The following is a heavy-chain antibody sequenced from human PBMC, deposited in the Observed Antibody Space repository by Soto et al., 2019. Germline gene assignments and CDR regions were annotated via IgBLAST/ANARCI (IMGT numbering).Heavy chain of an antibody. CDR2: VIPIFGTA. V-gene: IGHV1-69*06. CDR1: GGTFSSYG. CDR3: ARSRIPSLSPWSGYYYYSYYGMDV. J-gene: IGHJ6*02. Sequence: GGPVEVSCKASGGTFSSYGVSLVRKGPGERLEWVGGVIPIFGTAKYAKKFQGRVTITADKSTSTAYMELRSLRSEDTAVYYCARSRIPSLSPWSGYYYYSYYGMDVRGQGTTVTVSS. D-gene: IGHD3-3*01.